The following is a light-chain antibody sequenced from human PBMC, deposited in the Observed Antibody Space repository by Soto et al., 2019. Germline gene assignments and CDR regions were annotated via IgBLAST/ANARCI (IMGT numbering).Light chain of an antibody. Sequence: DIQMTQSPSSLSASVGDRVSVTCRTSQNITKFLNWYQEKPGKAPKVLIYVTSNLENGVPSRFSGSGSGTHFTLSISSLPPKDFATYYCQQTFRTPGTVSQGTRVEVK. CDR3: QQTFRTPGT. CDR2: VTS. V-gene: IGKV1-39*01. J-gene: IGKJ1*01. CDR1: QNITKF.